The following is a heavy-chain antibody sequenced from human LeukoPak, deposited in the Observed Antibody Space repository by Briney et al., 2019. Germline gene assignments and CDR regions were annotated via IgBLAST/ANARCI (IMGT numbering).Heavy chain of an antibody. Sequence: ASVKVSCKASGGTFSSYAISWVRQAPGQGLEWMGGITPIFGTANYAQKFQGRVTITADESTSTAYMELSSLRSEDTAVYYCARDQVEMATIKDAFDIWGQGTMVTVSS. J-gene: IGHJ3*02. D-gene: IGHD5-24*01. CDR1: GGTFSSYA. V-gene: IGHV1-69*01. CDR3: ARDQVEMATIKDAFDI. CDR2: ITPIFGTA.